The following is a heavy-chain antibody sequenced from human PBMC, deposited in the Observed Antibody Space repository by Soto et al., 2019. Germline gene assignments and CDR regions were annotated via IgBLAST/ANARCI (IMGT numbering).Heavy chain of an antibody. CDR1: GGSISSSNW. Sequence: SETLSLTCAVSGGSISSSNWCSWVRQPPGKGLEWIGEIYHSGSTNYNPSLKSRVTISVDKSKNQFSLKLSSVTAADTAVYYCARVHKEAYYYDSSGRYYWGQGTLVTVSS. V-gene: IGHV4-4*02. CDR2: IYHSGST. CDR3: ARVHKEAYYYDSSGRYY. D-gene: IGHD3-22*01. J-gene: IGHJ4*02.